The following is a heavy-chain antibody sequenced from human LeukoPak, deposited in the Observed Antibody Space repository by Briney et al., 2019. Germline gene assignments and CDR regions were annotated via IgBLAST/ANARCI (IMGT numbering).Heavy chain of an antibody. J-gene: IGHJ6*03. V-gene: IGHV3-23*01. Sequence: GGSLRLSCAVSEFTYNNYVVSWVRQAPGKGLEGVSTVSGCGTDTYYPGSGKGRFTDSRDNSQNSVFLQMNSLRADDTAVYYCAKALRAPHRPVYSYYYFDVWGKGTTATVSS. CDR3: AKALRAPHRPVYSYYYFDV. CDR1: EFTYNNYV. CDR2: VSGCGTDT.